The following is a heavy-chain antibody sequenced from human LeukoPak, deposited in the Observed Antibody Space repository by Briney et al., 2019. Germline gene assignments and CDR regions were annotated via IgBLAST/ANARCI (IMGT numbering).Heavy chain of an antibody. Sequence: SETLSLTCAVYGGSFSGYYWSWIRQPPGKGLEWIGEINHSGSTNYNPSLKSRVTISVDTSKNQFSLKLSSVTAADTAVYYCARVPYGDFAFYDMDVWGQGTTVTVSS. J-gene: IGHJ6*02. CDR2: INHSGST. D-gene: IGHD4-17*01. V-gene: IGHV4-34*01. CDR1: GGSFSGYY. CDR3: ARVPYGDFAFYDMDV.